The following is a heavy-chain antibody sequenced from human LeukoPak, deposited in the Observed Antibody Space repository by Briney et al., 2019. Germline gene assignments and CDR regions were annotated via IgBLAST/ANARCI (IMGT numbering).Heavy chain of an antibody. D-gene: IGHD6-6*01. V-gene: IGHV3-21*04. Sequence: GGSLRLSCAASGFTFSSYSMNWVRQAPGKGLEWVSSISSSSSYIYYADSVKGRFTISRDNAKNSLYLQMNSLRAEDTAFYYCARDSTLVRPNFFDYWGQGTLVTVSS. CDR3: ARDSTLVRPNFFDY. CDR2: ISSSSSYI. J-gene: IGHJ4*02. CDR1: GFTFSSYS.